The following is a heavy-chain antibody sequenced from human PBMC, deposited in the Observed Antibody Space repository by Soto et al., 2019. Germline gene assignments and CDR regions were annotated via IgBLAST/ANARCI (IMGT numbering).Heavy chain of an antibody. CDR1: GYTFTGYY. V-gene: IGHV1-2*02. D-gene: IGHD3-3*01. Sequence: GASVKVSCKASGYTFTGYYMHWVRQAPGQGLEWMGWINPNSGGTNYAQKFQGRVTMTRDTSISTAYMELSRLRSDDTAVYYCASVDFWSGYYYFDYWGQGTLVTVSS. J-gene: IGHJ4*02. CDR2: INPNSGGT. CDR3: ASVDFWSGYYYFDY.